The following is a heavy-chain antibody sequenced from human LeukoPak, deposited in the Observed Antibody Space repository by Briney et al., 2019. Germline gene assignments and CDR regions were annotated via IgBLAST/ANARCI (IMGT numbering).Heavy chain of an antibody. V-gene: IGHV3-74*01. D-gene: IGHD3-16*01. J-gene: IGHJ4*02. CDR3: AKYNDYVWGSNFDY. CDR1: GFTFSTYW. Sequence: GGSLRLSCAASGFTFSTYWMHWVRQAPGKGLVWVSRINSDGSSTSYADSVKGRFTISRDNAKSTLYLQMNSLRAEDTAVYYCAKYNDYVWGSNFDYWGQGTLVTVSS. CDR2: INSDGSST.